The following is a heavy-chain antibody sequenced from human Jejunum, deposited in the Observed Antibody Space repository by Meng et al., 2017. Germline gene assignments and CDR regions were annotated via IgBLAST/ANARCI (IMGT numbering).Heavy chain of an antibody. CDR2: INAADGST. D-gene: IGHD6-13*01. V-gene: IGHV1-3*01. J-gene: IGHJ4*02. CDR3: ARAASSSTWYDY. Sequence: ASVKVSCKASGYSFTSHVMHWVRRAPGERPEWVAWINAADGSTKYSQKFQGTVTITRDTSANIVYMEVNSLRSEDTGVYYCARAASSSTWYDYWGQGTLVTVSS. CDR1: GYSFTSHV.